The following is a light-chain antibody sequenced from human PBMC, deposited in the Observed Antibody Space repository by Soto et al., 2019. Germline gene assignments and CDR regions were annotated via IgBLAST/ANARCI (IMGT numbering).Light chain of an antibody. V-gene: IGKV3-15*01. CDR2: GAS. CDR1: QSVSSN. CDR3: QHYNNWPPYT. Sequence: EIVMTQSPATLSVSPGERATLSCRASQSVSSNLAWYQQKPGQAPRLLIYGASARATGIPARFSGSGSGTEFTLTINSLQSEDFAVYYCQHYNNWPPYTFGQGTKLEIK. J-gene: IGKJ2*01.